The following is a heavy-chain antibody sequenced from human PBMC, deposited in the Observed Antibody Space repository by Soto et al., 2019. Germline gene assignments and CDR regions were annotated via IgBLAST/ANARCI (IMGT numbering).Heavy chain of an antibody. CDR3: AKDPGGWCFDGSCLFDY. CDR1: GFTFSSYA. CDR2: ISGSGGST. V-gene: IGHV3-23*01. Sequence: GGSLRLSCAASGFTFSSYAMSWVRQAPGKGLEWVSAISGSGGSTYYADSVKGRFTISRDNSKNTLYLQMNSLRAEDTAVYYCAKDPGGWCFDGSCLFDYWGQGTLVTVSS. J-gene: IGHJ4*02. D-gene: IGHD2-15*01.